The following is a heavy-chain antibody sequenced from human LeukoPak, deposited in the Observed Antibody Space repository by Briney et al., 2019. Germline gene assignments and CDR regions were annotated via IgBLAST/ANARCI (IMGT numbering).Heavy chain of an antibody. J-gene: IGHJ4*02. CDR3: ARASRGEQLAGLDY. CDR2: INPSGGST. V-gene: IGHV1-46*01. D-gene: IGHD6-6*01. CDR1: GYTFTSYY. Sequence: ASVTVSFTASGYTFTSYYMHWVRQAPGQGLEWMGIINPSGGSTSYAQKFQGRVTMTRDMSTSTVYMELSGLRSEDTALYYCARASRGEQLAGLDYWGQGTLVTVSS.